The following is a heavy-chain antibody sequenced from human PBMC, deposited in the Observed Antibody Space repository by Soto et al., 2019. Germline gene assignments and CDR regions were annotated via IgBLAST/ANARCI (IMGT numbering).Heavy chain of an antibody. CDR3: ARDLGYYDSSGRRSAFDI. CDR1: GFTFSSYS. Sequence: EVQLVESGGGLVKPGGSLRLSCAASGFTFSSYSMNWVRQAPGKGLEWVSSISGSSTYIYYADSVKGRFTISRDNAKNSLYLQMNSLRAEDTAVYYCARDLGYYDSSGRRSAFDIWGRGTMVTVSS. J-gene: IGHJ3*02. CDR2: ISGSSTYI. D-gene: IGHD3-22*01. V-gene: IGHV3-21*01.